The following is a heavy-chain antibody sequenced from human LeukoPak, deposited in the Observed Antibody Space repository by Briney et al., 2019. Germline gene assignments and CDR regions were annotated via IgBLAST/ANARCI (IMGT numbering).Heavy chain of an antibody. CDR3: ARVEKGWGKLLWFGGNPHFDY. CDR2: MNPNSGNT. Sequence: GASVKVSCKASGYTFTSYDINWVRQATGQGLEWMGWMNPNSGNTGYAQKFQGRVTMTRNTSINTAYMELSSLRSEDTAVYYCARVEKGWGKLLWFGGNPHFDYWGQGTLVTVSS. V-gene: IGHV1-8*01. CDR1: GYTFTSYD. J-gene: IGHJ4*02. D-gene: IGHD3-10*01.